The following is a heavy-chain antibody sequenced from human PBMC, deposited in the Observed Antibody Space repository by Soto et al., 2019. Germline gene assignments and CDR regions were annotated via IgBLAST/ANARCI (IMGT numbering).Heavy chain of an antibody. Sequence: ASVKVSCKVSGYTLTELSMHLVRQAPGKGLEWMGGFDPEDGETIYAQKFQGRVTMTEDTSTDTAYMELSSLRSEDTAVYYCATEGGSGSYSGAFDIWGQGTMVTVSS. V-gene: IGHV1-24*01. J-gene: IGHJ3*02. D-gene: IGHD3-10*01. CDR3: ATEGGSGSYSGAFDI. CDR2: FDPEDGET. CDR1: GYTLTELS.